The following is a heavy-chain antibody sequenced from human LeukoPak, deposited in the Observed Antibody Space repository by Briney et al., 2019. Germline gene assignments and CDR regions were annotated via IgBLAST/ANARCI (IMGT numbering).Heavy chain of an antibody. CDR1: GFTFSSYS. Sequence: GGSLRLSCAASGFTFSSYSMNWVRQAPGKGLEWVSSISSSSSYIYYADSVKGRFTISRDNAKNSLYLQMNSLRAEDTAVYYCAVNLRWYDAFDIWGQGTMVTVSS. CDR3: AVNLRWYDAFDI. D-gene: IGHD4-23*01. CDR2: ISSSSSYI. V-gene: IGHV3-21*01. J-gene: IGHJ3*02.